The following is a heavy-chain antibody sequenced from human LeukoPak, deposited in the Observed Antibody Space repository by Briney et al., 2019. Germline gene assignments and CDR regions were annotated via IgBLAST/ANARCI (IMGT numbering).Heavy chain of an antibody. CDR3: ARQTINGVVIGLFDY. J-gene: IGHJ4*02. V-gene: IGHV4-34*01. CDR2: TNHSGST. Sequence: STTLSLTCAVYAGSFSGYYWSWLRQPPGKGLVWVGETNHSGSTNYHPFLTSRITISVDTSKNQFCLKLSSVTAADTAVYYCARQTINGVVIGLFDYWGQGTLVTVSS. D-gene: IGHD3-3*01. CDR1: AGSFSGYY.